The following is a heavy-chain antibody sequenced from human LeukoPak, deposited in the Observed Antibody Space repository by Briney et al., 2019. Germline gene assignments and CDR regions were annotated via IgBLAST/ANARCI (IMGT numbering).Heavy chain of an antibody. D-gene: IGHD2-2*01. V-gene: IGHV3-53*01. J-gene: IGHJ3*02. CDR1: GFTVSSNY. CDR3: ARGPGGDIVVVPAAPDAFDI. Sequence: GGSLRLSCAASGFTVSSNYMSWVRQAPGKGLEWVSVIYSGGSTYYADSVKGRFTISRDNSKNTLYLQMNSLRAEDTAVYYCARGPGGDIVVVPAAPDAFDIWGQGTMVTVSS. CDR2: IYSGGST.